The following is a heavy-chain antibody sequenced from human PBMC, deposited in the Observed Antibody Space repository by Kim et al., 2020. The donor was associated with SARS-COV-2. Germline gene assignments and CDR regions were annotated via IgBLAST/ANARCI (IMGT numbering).Heavy chain of an antibody. J-gene: IGHJ4*02. V-gene: IGHV6-1*01. Sequence: KDSAVSVKSRITTNPDKPKNRFSLQLNSVTPEDTAVYYCARDSVRHFDYWGQGTLVTVSS. CDR2: K. CDR3: ARDSVRHFDY. D-gene: IGHD6-6*01.